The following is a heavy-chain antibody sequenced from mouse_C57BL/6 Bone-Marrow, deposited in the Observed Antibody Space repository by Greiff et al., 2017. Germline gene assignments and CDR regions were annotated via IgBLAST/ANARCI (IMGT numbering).Heavy chain of an antibody. CDR1: GYTFTSYW. Sequence: VQLQQPGAELVKPGASVKMSCKASGYTFTSYWITWVKQRPGQGLEWIGDIYPTSGRTKYNEKFKNKAILTVDTSSNTAYMQLSSLTSEDSAVFYCARSGPLGRSFDYWGQGTTLTVSS. D-gene: IGHD4-1*01. V-gene: IGHV1-55*01. CDR2: IYPTSGRT. CDR3: ARSGPLGRSFDY. J-gene: IGHJ2*01.